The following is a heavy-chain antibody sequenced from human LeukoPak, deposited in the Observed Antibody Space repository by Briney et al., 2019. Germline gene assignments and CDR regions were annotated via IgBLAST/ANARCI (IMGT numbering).Heavy chain of an antibody. D-gene: IGHD3-9*01. CDR1: GFTFSSYA. CDR2: ISSNGGST. J-gene: IGHJ5*02. V-gene: IGHV3-64*01. Sequence: GGSLRLSCAASGFTFSSYAMHWVRQAPGKGLEYVSAISSNGGSTYYANSVKGRFTISRDNSKNTLYLQMGSLRAEDMAVYYCARAYYDILTGYPTAWGPIDPWGQGTLVTVSS. CDR3: ARAYYDILTGYPTAWGPIDP.